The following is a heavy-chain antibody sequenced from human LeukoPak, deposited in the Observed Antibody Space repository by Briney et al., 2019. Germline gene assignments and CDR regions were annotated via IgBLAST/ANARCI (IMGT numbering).Heavy chain of an antibody. CDR1: GFTFSNYA. CDR2: ITGSGGNA. J-gene: IGHJ4*02. CDR3: AKAAATGSGYYFEY. Sequence: GGSLRLSCTASGFTFSNYAMSWVRQAPGKGLEWVSTITGSGGNAYYADSVKGRFTIPRDNSKSTLCLQMNSLRPEDAAVYYCAKAAATGSGYYFEYWGQGALVTVSS. V-gene: IGHV3-23*01. D-gene: IGHD6-13*01.